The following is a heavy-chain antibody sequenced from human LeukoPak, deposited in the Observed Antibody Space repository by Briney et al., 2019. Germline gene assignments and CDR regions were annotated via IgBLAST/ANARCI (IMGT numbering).Heavy chain of an antibody. J-gene: IGHJ3*02. D-gene: IGHD2-2*01. CDR2: ISSSSSYI. V-gene: IGHV3-21*01. Sequence: GGSLRLSCAASGFTFSSYSMNWVRQAPGKGLEWVSSISSSSSYIYYADSVKGRFTISRDNAKNSLYLQMNSLRAEDTAVYYCARIRYCSSTSCYFGPSGVDIWGQGTMVTVSS. CDR3: ARIRYCSSTSCYFGPSGVDI. CDR1: GFTFSSYS.